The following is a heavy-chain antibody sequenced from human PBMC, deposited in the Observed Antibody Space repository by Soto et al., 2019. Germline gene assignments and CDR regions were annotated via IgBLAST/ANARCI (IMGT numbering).Heavy chain of an antibody. V-gene: IGHV3-21*01. CDR3: ARETFGDRFYMDV. CDR2: ISRLGDDK. CDR1: GFNFNNYG. D-gene: IGHD3-10*01. Sequence: EVQVVESGGGLVKPGGSLRLSCAASGFNFNNYGMHWARQAPGKGLEGVSYISRLGDDKKFLDSLKGRFTISRDNAKNSLFLQMTSLRAEDTAIYYCARETFGDRFYMDVWGRGTTVNVSS. J-gene: IGHJ6*03.